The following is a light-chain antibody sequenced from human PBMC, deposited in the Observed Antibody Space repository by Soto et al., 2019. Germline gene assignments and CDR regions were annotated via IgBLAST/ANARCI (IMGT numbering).Light chain of an antibody. CDR3: GTWDSSLSAAV. CDR2: GSD. Sequence: QSALTQPPSVSAAPGQTVTISCSGSRSNIGNNHVSWYRQLPGTAPKLLIYGSDKRPSGIPDRFSGSRSGTSATLGIAGLQTGDEADYYCGTWDSSLSAAVFGGGTKLTVL. CDR1: RSNIGNNH. V-gene: IGLV1-51*02. J-gene: IGLJ3*02.